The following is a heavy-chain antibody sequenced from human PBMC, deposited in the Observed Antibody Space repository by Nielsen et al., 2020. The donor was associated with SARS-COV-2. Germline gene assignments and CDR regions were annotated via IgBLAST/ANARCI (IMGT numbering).Heavy chain of an antibody. CDR2: IYYSGST. V-gene: IGHV4-39*01. J-gene: IGHJ5*02. CDR3: ARNPFVVVPAARAAWCDP. Sequence: SETLSLTCTVSGGSISSSSYYWGWIRQPPGKGLEWIGSIYYSGSTYYNPSLKSRVTISVDTSKNQFSLKLSSVTAADTAVYYCARNPFVVVPAARAAWCDPWGQGTLVTVS. D-gene: IGHD2-2*01. CDR1: GGSISSSSYY.